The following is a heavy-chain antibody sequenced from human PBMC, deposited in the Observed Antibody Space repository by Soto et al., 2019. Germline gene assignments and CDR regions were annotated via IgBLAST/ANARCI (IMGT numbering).Heavy chain of an antibody. D-gene: IGHD6-19*01. V-gene: IGHV4-59*01. CDR1: RGAISSYY. Sequence: QVQLQESGPGLVKPSETLSLTCTVSRGAISSYYWSWIRQPPGKELEWIGYIYYTESTNYNPSLKSRVTISVDTSKNQFSLKLNSVTAADTAVYHCARSVQSSGWDSWYFDLWGRGTLVTVSS. J-gene: IGHJ2*01. CDR2: IYYTEST. CDR3: ARSVQSSGWDSWYFDL.